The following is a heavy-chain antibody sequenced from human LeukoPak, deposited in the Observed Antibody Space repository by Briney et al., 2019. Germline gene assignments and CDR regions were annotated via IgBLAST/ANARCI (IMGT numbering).Heavy chain of an antibody. CDR2: INPNSGGT. Sequence: GASVKVSCKASGYTFTGYYMHWVRQAPGQELEGMGWINPNSGGTNYVQKFQGRVTMTRDTSISTAYMVLSRLRSDDTAVYYCARTQGLRYFDWVLSFDYWGQGTLVTVSS. CDR1: GYTFTGYY. V-gene: IGHV1-2*02. D-gene: IGHD3-9*01. J-gene: IGHJ4*02. CDR3: ARTQGLRYFDWVLSFDY.